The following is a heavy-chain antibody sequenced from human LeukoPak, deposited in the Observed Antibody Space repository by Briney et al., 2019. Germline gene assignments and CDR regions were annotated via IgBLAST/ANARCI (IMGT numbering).Heavy chain of an antibody. CDR3: AKGRSARTERWLQLRLDY. J-gene: IGHJ4*02. CDR1: GGSISSGSYY. Sequence: PSQTLSLTCTVSGGSISSGSYYWSWIRQPAGKGLEWIGRIYTSGSTNHNPSLKSRVTISVDTSKNQFSLKLSSVTAADTAVYYCAKGRSARTERWLQLRLDYWGQGTLVTVSS. V-gene: IGHV4-61*02. CDR2: IYTSGST. D-gene: IGHD5-24*01.